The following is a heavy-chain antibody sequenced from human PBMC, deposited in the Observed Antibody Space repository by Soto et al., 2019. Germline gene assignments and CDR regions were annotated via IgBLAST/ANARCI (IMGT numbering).Heavy chain of an antibody. CDR1: GYTFTNYY. J-gene: IGHJ4*02. Sequence: GESLKISCQASGYTFTNYYIAWVRQVPGKGLEWMGRIDPSDSYIKYSPSFEGHVTISRDNSKNTLYLQMNSLRAEDTAVYYCARDGTAVAARLDYWGQGTLVTVSS. D-gene: IGHD6-19*01. CDR2: IDPSDSYI. CDR3: ARDGTAVAARLDY. V-gene: IGHV5-10-1*01.